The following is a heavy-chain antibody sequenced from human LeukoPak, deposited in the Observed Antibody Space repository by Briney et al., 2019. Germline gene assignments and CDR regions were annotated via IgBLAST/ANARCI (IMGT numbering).Heavy chain of an antibody. CDR1: GGSISSYY. CDR2: IHYSGST. J-gene: IGHJ4*02. Sequence: SETLSLTCTVSGGSISSYYWSWIRQTPGKGLEWIGYIHYSGSTNYNPSLKSRVTISVDTSKNQFSLKLSSVTAADTAVYYCARLGGVVGARYWGQGTLVTVSS. D-gene: IGHD1-26*01. CDR3: ARLGGVVGARY. V-gene: IGHV4-59*12.